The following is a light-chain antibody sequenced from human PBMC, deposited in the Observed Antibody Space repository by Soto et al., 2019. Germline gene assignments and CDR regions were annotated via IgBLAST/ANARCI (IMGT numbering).Light chain of an antibody. CDR3: QQTFSTPIT. Sequence: DLQMTQSPSSLSASVGDRVTITCRASQTVRTYLNWYQQKPGKAPTLLVYAASTLKSAVPPRFSGAGSETDFTLTSSGLQPEDFATYYCQQTFSTPITFGQGTRLE. J-gene: IGKJ5*01. CDR2: AAS. V-gene: IGKV1-39*01. CDR1: QTVRTY.